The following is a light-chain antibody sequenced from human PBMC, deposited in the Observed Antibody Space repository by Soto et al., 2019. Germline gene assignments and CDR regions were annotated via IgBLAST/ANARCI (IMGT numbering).Light chain of an antibody. J-gene: IGLJ2*01. V-gene: IGLV2-8*01. Sequence: QSALTQPPSASGSPGQSVTISCTGTSSDVGGYNYVSWYQQHPGKAPKLMISEVSKRPSGVPDRFSGSKSGNTASLTVSGLQAEDEAVYYCRSFAGNNNLVFGGGTKLTVL. CDR2: EVS. CDR1: SSDVGGYNY. CDR3: RSFAGNNNLV.